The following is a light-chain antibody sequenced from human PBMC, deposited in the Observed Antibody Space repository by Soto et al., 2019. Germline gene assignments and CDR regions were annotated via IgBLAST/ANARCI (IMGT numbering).Light chain of an antibody. CDR1: SSNIGSKT. Sequence: QLVLTQPPSTSGTPGQRVTISCSGSSSNIGSKTVNWYQQLPGTAPKLLIYSNNQRPSGVSDRFSGSKSGTSASLAISGLQSEDEADYYCAAWDVSLNGYVFGTGTQLTVL. V-gene: IGLV1-44*01. CDR3: AAWDVSLNGYV. J-gene: IGLJ1*01. CDR2: SNN.